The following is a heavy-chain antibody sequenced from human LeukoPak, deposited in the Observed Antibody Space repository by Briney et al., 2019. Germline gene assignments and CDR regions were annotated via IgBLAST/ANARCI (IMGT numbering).Heavy chain of an antibody. J-gene: IGHJ3*02. CDR3: ARGSSSGPWAFDI. CDR1: GGSISSYY. Sequence: SETLSLTCTVSGGSISSYYWSWIRQPPGKGLEWIGYIYYSGSTNYNPSLKSRVTISVDTSKNQFSLKRSSVTAADTAVYYCARGSSSGPWAFDIWGQGTIVTVSS. V-gene: IGHV4-59*08. CDR2: IYYSGST. D-gene: IGHD2-15*01.